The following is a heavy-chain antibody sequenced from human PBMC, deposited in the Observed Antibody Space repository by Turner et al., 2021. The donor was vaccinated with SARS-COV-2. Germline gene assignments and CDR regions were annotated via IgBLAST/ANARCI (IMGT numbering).Heavy chain of an antibody. Sequence: QLQLQESGPGLVQPSETLSITCTVSGGPISSSSYYWGWIRQPPGKGLEWIGSIYYSGSTYYNPSLKGRVTISVDTYKNQFSLKLSSVTAADTAVYYCARDGGYPPRYFQHWGQGTLVTVSS. D-gene: IGHD5-18*01. J-gene: IGHJ1*01. CDR2: IYYSGST. V-gene: IGHV4-39*02. CDR3: ARDGGYPPRYFQH. CDR1: GGPISSSSYY.